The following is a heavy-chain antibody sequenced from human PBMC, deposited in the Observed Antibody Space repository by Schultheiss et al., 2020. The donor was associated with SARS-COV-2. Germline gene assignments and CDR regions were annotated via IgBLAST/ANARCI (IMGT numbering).Heavy chain of an antibody. Sequence: SETLSLTCTVSGGSISSYYWSWIRQPPGKGLEWIGYIYYSGSTNYNPSLKSRVTISVDTSKNQFSLKLSSVTAADTAVYYCAREVLYYIVATKGHAFDIWGQGTMVTVSS. CDR2: IYYSGST. CDR3: AREVLYYIVATKGHAFDI. D-gene: IGHD5-12*01. V-gene: IGHV4-59*12. CDR1: GGSISSYY. J-gene: IGHJ3*02.